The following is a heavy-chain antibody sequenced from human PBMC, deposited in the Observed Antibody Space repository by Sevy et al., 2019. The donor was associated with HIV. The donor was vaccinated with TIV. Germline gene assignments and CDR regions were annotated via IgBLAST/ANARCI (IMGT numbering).Heavy chain of an antibody. Sequence: GGSLRLSCAASGFSFDDYAMHWVRQAPGKGLEWVSGISWNSGGIGYADSVQGRFTISRDNAKNSLYLQMNSLRAEDMALYYCAKDLYSSSSSGYGMDVWGQGTTVTVSS. CDR2: ISWNSGGI. D-gene: IGHD6-6*01. V-gene: IGHV3-9*03. CDR3: AKDLYSSSSSGYGMDV. CDR1: GFSFDDYA. J-gene: IGHJ6*02.